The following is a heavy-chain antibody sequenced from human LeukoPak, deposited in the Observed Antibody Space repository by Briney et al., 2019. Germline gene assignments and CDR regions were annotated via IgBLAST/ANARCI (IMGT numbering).Heavy chain of an antibody. Sequence: GGSLRLSCAASGFTFSSYEMNWVRQAPGKGLEWVPYISSSGSTVYYADSVKGRFTISRGNAKNSLYLQMNSLRAEDTAVYYCARGTYGSGNYYKVYWGQGTLVTVSS. CDR1: GFTFSSYE. CDR3: ARGTYGSGNYYKVY. CDR2: ISSSGSTV. D-gene: IGHD3-10*01. J-gene: IGHJ4*02. V-gene: IGHV3-48*03.